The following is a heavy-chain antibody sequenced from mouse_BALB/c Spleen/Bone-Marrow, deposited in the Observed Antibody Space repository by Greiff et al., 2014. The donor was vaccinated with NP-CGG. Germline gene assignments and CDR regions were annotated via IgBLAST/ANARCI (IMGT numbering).Heavy chain of an antibody. D-gene: IGHD1-1*02. CDR2: ISDGGTYT. V-gene: IGHV5-4*02. Sequence: EVQRVESGGDLVKPGGSLKLSCAASGFTFSDFYMFWFRQTPEKRLEWVATISDGGTYTYYPDSVKGRFTISRDNAKNNLYLRMSSLKSEDTAMYYCARSGERYGAMDYWGQGTSVTVSS. J-gene: IGHJ4*01. CDR1: GFTFSDFY. CDR3: ARSGERYGAMDY.